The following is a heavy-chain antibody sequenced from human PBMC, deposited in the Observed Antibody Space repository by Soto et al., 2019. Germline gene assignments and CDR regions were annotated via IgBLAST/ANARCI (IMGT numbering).Heavy chain of an antibody. D-gene: IGHD6-6*01. J-gene: IGHJ6*02. Sequence: GASVKVSFKASGGTFSIYAISWVRQAPGQGLEWMGGIIPIFGTANYAQKLQGRVTMTTDTSTSTAYMEMRSLRSNDTAEYYCARDPGAYSSSYYYYGMDVWGQGTTVTVSS. V-gene: IGHV1-69*05. CDR3: ARDPGAYSSSYYYYGMDV. CDR1: GGTFSIYA. CDR2: IIPIFGTA.